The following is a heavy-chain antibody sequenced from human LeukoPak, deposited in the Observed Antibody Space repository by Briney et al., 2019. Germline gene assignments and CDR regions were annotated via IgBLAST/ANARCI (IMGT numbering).Heavy chain of an antibody. CDR3: ATVGATTAYAFDI. J-gene: IGHJ3*02. CDR2: VDPEDGET. CDR1: GYTFTDCY. Sequence: ASVKASCKVSGYTFTDCYMHWVQQAPGKGLEWMGLVDPEDGETIYAEKFQGRVTITADTSTDTAYMELSSLRSEDTAVYYCATVGATTAYAFDIWGQGTMVTVSS. D-gene: IGHD1-26*01. V-gene: IGHV1-69-2*01.